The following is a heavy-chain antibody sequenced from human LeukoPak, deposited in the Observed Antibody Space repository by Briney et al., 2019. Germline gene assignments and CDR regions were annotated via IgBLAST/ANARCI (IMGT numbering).Heavy chain of an antibody. J-gene: IGHJ3*02. CDR1: GFTFSSYA. CDR3: AKERGAGGIVVVVAASGAFDI. Sequence: GSLRLSCAASGFTFSSYAMSWVRQAPGKGLEWVSAISGSGGSTYYADSVKGRFNISRDNDMNTLYLQMNRLRAGDTAVYYSAKERGAGGIVVVVAASGAFDIWGQGTMVTVSS. D-gene: IGHD2-15*01. V-gene: IGHV3-23*01. CDR2: ISGSGGST.